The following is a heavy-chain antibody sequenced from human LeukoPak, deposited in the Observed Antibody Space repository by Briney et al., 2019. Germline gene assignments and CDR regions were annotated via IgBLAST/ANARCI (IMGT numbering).Heavy chain of an antibody. J-gene: IGHJ5*02. V-gene: IGHV3-7*03. CDR3: AKALGYCSSTSCPENWFDP. CDR2: IKQDGSEK. D-gene: IGHD2-2*01. Sequence: GGSLRLSCAASGFTFSSYWMHWVRQAPGKGLEWVANIKQDGSEKYYVDSVKGRFTISRDNSKNTLYLQMNSLRAEDTAVYYCAKALGYCSSTSCPENWFDPWGQGTLVTVSS. CDR1: GFTFSSYW.